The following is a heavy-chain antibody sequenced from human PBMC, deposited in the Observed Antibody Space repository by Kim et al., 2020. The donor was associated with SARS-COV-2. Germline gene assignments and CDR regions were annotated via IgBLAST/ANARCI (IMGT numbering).Heavy chain of an antibody. J-gene: IGHJ6*02. D-gene: IGHD6-19*01. CDR3: THASPGLYGLDV. Sequence: SGPTLVNPTQTLTLTCTFSGFSLSGGGVGVAWVRQPSGKALEWLALIYGNDEKRYSPSLKTRLTITKDISKNQVVLTMNNMDTEDTGTYYCTHASPGLYGLDVWGQGTTVTVSS. CDR2: IYGNDEK. V-gene: IGHV2-5*01. CDR1: GFSLSGGGVG.